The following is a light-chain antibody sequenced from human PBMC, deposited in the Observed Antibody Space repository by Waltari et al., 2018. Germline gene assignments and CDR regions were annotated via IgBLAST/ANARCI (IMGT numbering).Light chain of an antibody. CDR3: QQSYSDSRT. J-gene: IGKJ2*02. CDR2: AAS. V-gene: IGKV1-39*01. CDR1: QSISSF. Sequence: DIQMTQSPSSLSASVGDRVTITCRASQSISSFLNRYQPQPGKAPKLLIYAASSLQSGVPSRFSGSGSGTDFTLTINSLQPEDFATYYCQQSYSDSRTFGQGTKLEIK.